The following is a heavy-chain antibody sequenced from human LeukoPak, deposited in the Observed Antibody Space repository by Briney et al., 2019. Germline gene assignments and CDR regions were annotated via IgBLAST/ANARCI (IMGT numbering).Heavy chain of an antibody. D-gene: IGHD1-7*01. Sequence: PGRSLRLSCAASGFTFTSYSMHWVRQAPGRGLEWVALISNDGRNKYYADSVKGRFTISRDNSKNTLYLQMDSLRTEDTAVHYCAREDGNFHDAFDIWGQGTMLTVSS. J-gene: IGHJ3*02. CDR2: ISNDGRNK. V-gene: IGHV3-30*04. CDR3: AREDGNFHDAFDI. CDR1: GFTFTSYS.